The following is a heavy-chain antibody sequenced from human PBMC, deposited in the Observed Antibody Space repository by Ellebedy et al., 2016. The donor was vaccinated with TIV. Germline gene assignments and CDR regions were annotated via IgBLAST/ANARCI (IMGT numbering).Heavy chain of an antibody. D-gene: IGHD6-19*01. Sequence: PGGSLSLSCAASGFTFGTYWMCWVRQAPGKGLDWVANIMQDGYARYYVDSLRGRFTISRDNAKNSLYLQLSSLRVEDTGVYYCARRDEKGDSSGWYWGVSPLPCDYWGQGTLVTVSS. CDR1: GFTFGTYW. CDR3: ARRDEKGDSSGWYWGVSPLPCDY. V-gene: IGHV3-7*01. J-gene: IGHJ4*02. CDR2: IMQDGYAR.